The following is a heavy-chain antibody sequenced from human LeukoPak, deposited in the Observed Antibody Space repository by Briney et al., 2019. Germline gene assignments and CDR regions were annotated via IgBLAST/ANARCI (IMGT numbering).Heavy chain of an antibody. J-gene: IGHJ4*02. D-gene: IGHD3-10*01. CDR2: INHSGST. V-gene: IGHV4-34*01. CDR3: AREYYYGSGSYNY. CDR1: GGSFSGYY. Sequence: SETLSLTCAVYGGSFSGYYWSWIRQPPGKGLEWIGEINHSGSTNYNPSLKSRVTISVDTSKNQFSLKLSSVTAADTAVYYCAREYYYGSGSYNYWGQGTLVTVSS.